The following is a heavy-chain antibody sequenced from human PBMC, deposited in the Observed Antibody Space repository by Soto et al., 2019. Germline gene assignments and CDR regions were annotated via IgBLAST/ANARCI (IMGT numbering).Heavy chain of an antibody. Sequence: APTLVRPTHALTLTCTFAWLSLSTSRGVGSLIRXPPGKALEWLALIYWDDDKRYSPSLKSRLTITKDTSKNQVVLTMTNMDPVDTATYYCAHRRQGWELLGLLDYWGQGTLVTVSS. CDR1: WLSLSTSRGV. J-gene: IGHJ4*02. CDR2: IYWDDDK. V-gene: IGHV2-5*02. D-gene: IGHD1-26*01. CDR3: AHRRQGWELLGLLDY.